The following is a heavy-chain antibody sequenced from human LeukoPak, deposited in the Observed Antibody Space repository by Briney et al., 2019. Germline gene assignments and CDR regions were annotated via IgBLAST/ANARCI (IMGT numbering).Heavy chain of an antibody. Sequence: GGSLRLSCAASGFTFSSYSMNWVRQAPGKGLEWVSSISSSSSYIYYADSVKGRFTISRDNAKNSLYLQMNSLRAEDTAVYYCARGWGSGYVFDYWGQGTLVTVSS. CDR2: ISSSSSYI. J-gene: IGHJ4*02. CDR1: GFTFSSYS. D-gene: IGHD5-12*01. V-gene: IGHV3-21*01. CDR3: ARGWGSGYVFDY.